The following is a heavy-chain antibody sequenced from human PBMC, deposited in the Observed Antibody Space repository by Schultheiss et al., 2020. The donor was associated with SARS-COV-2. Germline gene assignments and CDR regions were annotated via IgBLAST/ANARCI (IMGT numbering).Heavy chain of an antibody. CDR3: AKDKHGYSSSWFDY. V-gene: IGHV3-13*01. J-gene: IGHJ4*02. D-gene: IGHD6-13*01. CDR2: IGTAGDT. CDR1: GFTFSSYD. Sequence: GESLKISCAASGFTFSSYDMHWVRQATGKGLEWVSAIGTAGDTYYPGSVKGRFTISRDNAKNSLYLQMNSLRAEDTALYYCAKDKHGYSSSWFDYWGQGTLVTVSS.